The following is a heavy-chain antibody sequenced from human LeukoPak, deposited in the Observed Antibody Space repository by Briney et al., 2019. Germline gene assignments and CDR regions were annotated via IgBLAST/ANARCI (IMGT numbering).Heavy chain of an antibody. J-gene: IGHJ4*02. D-gene: IGHD1-26*01. Sequence: SVKVSCKASGYTFTGYYMHWVRQAPGQGLEWMGWISPNSGGTNYAQKFQGRVTMTRDTSISTAYMELSRLRSDDTAVYYCASLPVADGELFDYWGQGTLVTVSS. CDR1: GYTFTGYY. CDR2: ISPNSGGT. CDR3: ASLPVADGELFDY. V-gene: IGHV1-2*02.